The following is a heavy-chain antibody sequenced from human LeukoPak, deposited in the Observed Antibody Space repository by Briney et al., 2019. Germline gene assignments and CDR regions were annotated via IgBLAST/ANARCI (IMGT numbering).Heavy chain of an antibody. CDR2: IIPIFGTA. Sequence: GASVKVSCKASGGTFSSYAISWVRQAPGQGLEWMGGIIPIFGTANYAQKFQGRVTITADESTSTAYMELSSLRSEDTAVYYCAPGTILAVAGRYYYYGMDVWGQGTAVIVSS. V-gene: IGHV1-69*01. CDR3: APGTILAVAGRYYYYGMDV. CDR1: GGTFSSYA. D-gene: IGHD6-19*01. J-gene: IGHJ6*02.